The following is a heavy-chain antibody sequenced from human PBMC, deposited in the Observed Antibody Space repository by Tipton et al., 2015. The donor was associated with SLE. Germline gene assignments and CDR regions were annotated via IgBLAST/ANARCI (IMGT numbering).Heavy chain of an antibody. V-gene: IGHV3-64*02. J-gene: IGHJ4*02. CDR1: GFTFRAFA. D-gene: IGHD2-15*01. CDR3: SAHSYSPYYFDF. Sequence: SLRLSCAASGFTFRAFAMHWVRQAPGKGLEYVSAISSSGETTYYADSVKGRFTISRDNSKNTLYLQMGSLRPEDMAVYYCSAHSYSPYYFDFWGQGALVTVSS. CDR2: ISSSGETT.